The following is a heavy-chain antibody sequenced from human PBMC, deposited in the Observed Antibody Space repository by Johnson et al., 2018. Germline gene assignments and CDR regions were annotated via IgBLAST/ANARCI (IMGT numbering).Heavy chain of an antibody. Sequence: EVQLVETGGGLVQPGGSLKLSCAASGFTFSGSAMHWVRQASGKGLEWVGRIRSKANSYATAYAASVKGRFTISRDDSKNTAYLQMNSLQTEDTAVYYCTSVSSSSSVLTHYYYYGMDVWGQGTTVTVSS. V-gene: IGHV3-73*01. CDR3: TSVSSSSSVLTHYYYYGMDV. CDR2: IRSKANSYAT. D-gene: IGHD6-6*01. J-gene: IGHJ6*02. CDR1: GFTFSGSA.